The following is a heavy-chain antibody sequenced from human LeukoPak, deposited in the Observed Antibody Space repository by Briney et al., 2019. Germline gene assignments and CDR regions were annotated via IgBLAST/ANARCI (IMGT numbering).Heavy chain of an antibody. CDR1: GYSLTNYW. J-gene: IGHJ4*02. Sequence: GESLKISCKSSGYSLTNYWIGWVRQMPGKGLEWMGIIFPGDSDTRYSPSFQGQVTISADKSISTAYLQWSSLKASDTAMYYCARLDTAMPHSWGQGTLVTVSS. CDR3: ARLDTAMPHS. V-gene: IGHV5-51*01. CDR2: IFPGDSDT. D-gene: IGHD5-18*01.